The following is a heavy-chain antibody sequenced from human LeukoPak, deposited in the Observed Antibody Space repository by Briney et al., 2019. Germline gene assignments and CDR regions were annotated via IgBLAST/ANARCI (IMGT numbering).Heavy chain of an antibody. V-gene: IGHV3-43D*03. CDR2: ISWDGGST. Sequence: GGSLRLSCAASGFTFDDYAMHWVRQAPGKGLEWVSLISWDGGSTYYADSVKGRFTISRDNSKNSLYLQVNSLRAEDTALYYCAKDSGRGIVGATTDFHYWGQGTLVTVSS. J-gene: IGHJ4*02. CDR1: GFTFDDYA. D-gene: IGHD1-26*01. CDR3: AKDSGRGIVGATTDFHY.